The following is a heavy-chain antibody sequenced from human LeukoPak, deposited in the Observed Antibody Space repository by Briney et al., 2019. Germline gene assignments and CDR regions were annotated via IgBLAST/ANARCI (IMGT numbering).Heavy chain of an antibody. Sequence: PGGSLRLSCAASGFTASSNYMSWVRQAPGKGLEWVSVIYSGGSTYYADSVKGRFTVSRDNAKNSLYLQMNNLRAEDTAVYYCARDKGTVTPRGYYYYIDVWGRGTTVAVSS. V-gene: IGHV3-53*01. CDR1: GFTASSNY. CDR3: ARDKGTVTPRGYYYYIDV. D-gene: IGHD4-11*01. J-gene: IGHJ6*03. CDR2: IYSGGST.